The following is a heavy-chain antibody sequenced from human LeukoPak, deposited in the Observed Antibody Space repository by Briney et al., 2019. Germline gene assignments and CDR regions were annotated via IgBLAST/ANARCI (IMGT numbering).Heavy chain of an antibody. D-gene: IGHD3-22*01. J-gene: IGHJ4*03. Sequence: KDCCTASGYTFTNYYIHWVRQTPGQGLEWMGRIDPSDSYTNYSPSFQGHVTISADKSISTAYLQWSSLKASDTAMYYCARPYDSSGYYYRFWGQGTMVTVSS. CDR3: ARPYDSSGYYYRF. CDR2: IDPSDSYT. CDR1: GYTFTNYY. V-gene: IGHV5-10-1*01.